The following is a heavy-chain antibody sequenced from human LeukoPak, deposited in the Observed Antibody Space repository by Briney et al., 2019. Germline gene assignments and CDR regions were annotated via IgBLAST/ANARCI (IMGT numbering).Heavy chain of an antibody. Sequence: PGGSLRLSCAASGFTFSSYSMNWVRQAPGKGLEWVSSISTSSSYIYYADSVKGRFTISRNNAKNSLYLQMNSLRAEDTAVYYCAKDRRRDGFTFAFDIWGQGTMVTVSS. CDR1: GFTFSSYS. J-gene: IGHJ3*02. CDR3: AKDRRRDGFTFAFDI. D-gene: IGHD5-24*01. CDR2: ISTSSSYI. V-gene: IGHV3-21*01.